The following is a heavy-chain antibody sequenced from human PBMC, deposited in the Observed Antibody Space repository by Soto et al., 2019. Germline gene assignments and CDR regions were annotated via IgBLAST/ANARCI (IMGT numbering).Heavy chain of an antibody. CDR2: IYDSGSS. D-gene: IGHD5-12*01. CDR1: GASISSGDYF. V-gene: IGHV4-30-4*01. Sequence: KASETLSLTCTVSGASISSGDYFWSWVRQSPGKGLEWIGCIYDSGSSYYNPSLKSRVTMSVDTSKNQFSLKLRSVTAADTAVYYCAREKGYISGPKNFDYWGQGTLVTVSS. J-gene: IGHJ4*02. CDR3: AREKGYISGPKNFDY.